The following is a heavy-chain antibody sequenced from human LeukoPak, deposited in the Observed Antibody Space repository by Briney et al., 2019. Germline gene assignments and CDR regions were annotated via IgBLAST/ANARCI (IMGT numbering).Heavy chain of an antibody. CDR1: GGSISSSSYY. D-gene: IGHD6-19*01. CDR3: ARDFSGWFPRYYYYYMDV. J-gene: IGHJ6*03. CDR2: IYYSGST. V-gene: IGHV4-39*07. Sequence: KPSETLSLTCTVSGGSISSSSYYWGWIRQPPGKGLEWIGSIYYSGSTYYNPSLKSRVTISVDTSKNQFSLKLSSVTAADTAVYYCARDFSGWFPRYYYYYMDVWGKGTTVTVSS.